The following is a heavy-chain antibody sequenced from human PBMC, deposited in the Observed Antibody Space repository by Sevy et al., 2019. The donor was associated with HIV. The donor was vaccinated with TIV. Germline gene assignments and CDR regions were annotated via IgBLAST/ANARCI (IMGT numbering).Heavy chain of an antibody. J-gene: IGHJ4*02. D-gene: IGHD6-19*01. CDR2: ISAYNGNT. V-gene: IGHV1-18*01. Sequence: ASVKVSCKASGYTFTSYGISWVRQAPGQGLEWMGWISAYNGNTNYAQKLQGRVTMTTDTSTSTAYMELRSLRSDDTAVYYCARVYSSGWYTSPSAYYDYWGQGTLVTVSS. CDR3: ARVYSSGWYTSPSAYYDY. CDR1: GYTFTSYG.